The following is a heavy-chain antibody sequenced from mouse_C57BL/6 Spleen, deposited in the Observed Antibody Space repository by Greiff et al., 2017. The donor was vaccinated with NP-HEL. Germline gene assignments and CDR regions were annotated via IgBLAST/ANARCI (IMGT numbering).Heavy chain of an antibody. Sequence: VQLQQSGAELVRPGASVKLSCKASGYTFTDYYINWVKQRPGQGLEWIARIYPGSGNTYYNEKFKGKATLTAEKSSSTAYMQLSSLTSEDSAVYFCARYGSRGDYAMDYWGQGTSVTVSS. D-gene: IGHD1-1*01. V-gene: IGHV1-76*01. CDR1: GYTFTDYY. CDR2: IYPGSGNT. J-gene: IGHJ4*01. CDR3: ARYGSRGDYAMDY.